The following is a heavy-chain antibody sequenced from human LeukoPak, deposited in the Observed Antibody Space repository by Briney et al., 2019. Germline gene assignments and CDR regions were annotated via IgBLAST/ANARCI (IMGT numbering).Heavy chain of an antibody. CDR1: GYTFTSYY. J-gene: IGHJ4*02. CDR3: ARERSLSSGWYGFDY. Sequence: ASVTVSCTASGYTFTSYYMHWVRQAPGQGLEWMGIINPSGGSTSYAQKFQGRVTMTRDTSTSTVYMELSSLRSEDTAVYYCARERSLSSGWYGFDYWGQGTPVTVSS. CDR2: INPSGGST. D-gene: IGHD6-19*01. V-gene: IGHV1-46*01.